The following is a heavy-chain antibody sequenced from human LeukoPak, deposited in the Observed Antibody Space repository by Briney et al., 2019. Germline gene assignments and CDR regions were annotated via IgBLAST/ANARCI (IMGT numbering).Heavy chain of an antibody. Sequence: PGGSLRPSCAASGFTFSSYAMHWVRQAPGKGLEWVAVISYDGSNKYYADSVKGRFTISRDNAKNSLYLQMNSLRAEDTAVYYCARDSKSNYYYYGMDVWGQGTTVTVSS. CDR3: ARDSKSNYYYYGMDV. J-gene: IGHJ6*02. CDR1: GFTFSSYA. CDR2: ISYDGSNK. D-gene: IGHD2-2*01. V-gene: IGHV3-30-3*01.